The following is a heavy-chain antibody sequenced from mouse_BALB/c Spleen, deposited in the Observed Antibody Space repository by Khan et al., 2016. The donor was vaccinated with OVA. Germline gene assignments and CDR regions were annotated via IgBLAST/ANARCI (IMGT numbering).Heavy chain of an antibody. CDR3: AKDPHYYAMDY. J-gene: IGHJ4*01. Sequence: VQLKESGPGLVAPSQSLSITCTVSGFSLTDYAVSWIRQPPGKGLEWLGVIWGGGSKYYNSALKSRLSISKDNSKSQVFLKMNSLQTDDTAMYYCAKDPHYYAMDYWGQGTSVTVSS. CDR2: IWGGGSK. CDR1: GFSLTDYA. V-gene: IGHV2-6-5*01.